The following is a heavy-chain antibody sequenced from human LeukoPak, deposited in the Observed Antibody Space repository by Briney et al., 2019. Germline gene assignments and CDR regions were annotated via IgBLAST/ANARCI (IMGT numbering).Heavy chain of an antibody. Sequence: ASVKVSCKASGYTFTSYAMNWVRQAPGQGLEWMGWINTNTGNPTYAQGFTGRFVFSLDTSVSTAYLQISSLKAEDTAVYYCARSPYRGIVVVITEFDIWGQGTMVTVSS. CDR3: ARSPYRGIVVVITEFDI. D-gene: IGHD3-22*01. CDR2: INTNTGNP. J-gene: IGHJ3*02. CDR1: GYTFTSYA. V-gene: IGHV7-4-1*02.